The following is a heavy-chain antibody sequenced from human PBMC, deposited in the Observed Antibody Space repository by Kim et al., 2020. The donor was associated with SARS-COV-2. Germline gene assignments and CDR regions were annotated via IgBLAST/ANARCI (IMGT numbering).Heavy chain of an antibody. D-gene: IGHD3-22*01. Sequence: SETLSLTCTVSGGSISSYYWSWIRQPPGKGLEWIGFIYYNGSTNYTPSLKSLLTISADTTKNQISLKLISVTAADTAAYYCANGPSYDDSSGYYYWGEG. CDR1: GGSISSYY. J-gene: IGHJ4*02. CDR3: ANGPSYDDSSGYYY. V-gene: IGHV4-59*13. CDR2: IYYNGST.